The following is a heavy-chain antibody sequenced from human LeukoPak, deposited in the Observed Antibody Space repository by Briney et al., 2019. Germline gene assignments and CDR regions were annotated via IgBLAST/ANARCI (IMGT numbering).Heavy chain of an antibody. V-gene: IGHV7-4-1*02. J-gene: IGHJ4*02. CDR1: GYTFTSYA. Sequence: EASVKVSCTASGYTFTSYAMNWVRQAPGQRLEWMGWINTNTGNPTYAQGFTGRFVFSLDTSVSTAYLQISSLKAEDTAVYYCARAGPGYYDSSGFDYWGQGTLVTVSS. CDR3: ARAGPGYYDSSGFDY. CDR2: INTNTGNP. D-gene: IGHD3-22*01.